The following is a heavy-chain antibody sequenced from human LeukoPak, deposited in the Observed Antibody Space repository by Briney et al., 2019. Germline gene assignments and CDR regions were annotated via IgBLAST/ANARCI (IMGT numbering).Heavy chain of an antibody. J-gene: IGHJ4*02. Sequence: SETLSLNCTVSGGSISNYYWSWIRQPPGKGLEWIGYLYYSGSTNHNPSLKSRVTISGDTSKNQFSLKLTSVTAADTAVYYCARGLGSRYYFNSWGQGTLVTVSS. D-gene: IGHD3-10*01. CDR3: ARGLGSRYYFNS. V-gene: IGHV4-59*01. CDR2: LYYSGST. CDR1: GGSISNYY.